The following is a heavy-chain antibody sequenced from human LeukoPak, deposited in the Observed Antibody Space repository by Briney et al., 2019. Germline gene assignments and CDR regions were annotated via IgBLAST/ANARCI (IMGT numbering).Heavy chain of an antibody. CDR1: GFSITTYY. V-gene: IGHV4-59*01. Sequence: PSETLSLTCTVSGFSITTYYWIWIRQPPGKGLEGIGYIFHTGDTNYNRSLKSRVTISVHTSKQQFSPQLNSVTAADTAVYYCARVFRRDGYFDSWGQGTLVTVSS. CDR2: IFHTGDT. D-gene: IGHD2-15*01. CDR3: ARVFRRDGYFDS. J-gene: IGHJ4*02.